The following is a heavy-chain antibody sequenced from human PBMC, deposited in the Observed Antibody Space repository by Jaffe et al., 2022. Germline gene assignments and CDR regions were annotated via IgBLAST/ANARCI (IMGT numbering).Heavy chain of an antibody. J-gene: IGHJ3*02. Sequence: EVQLLESGGGLVQPGGSLRLSCAASGFTFSTYAMSWVRQAPGKGLEWVSTITGSGGSTYYADSVKGRFTISRDSSKNTLYLQMNSLRADDTAVYYCAKKGYCSGGSCLTDAFDIWGQGTMVTVSS. CDR2: ITGSGGST. D-gene: IGHD2-15*01. V-gene: IGHV3-23*01. CDR1: GFTFSTYA. CDR3: AKKGYCSGGSCLTDAFDI.